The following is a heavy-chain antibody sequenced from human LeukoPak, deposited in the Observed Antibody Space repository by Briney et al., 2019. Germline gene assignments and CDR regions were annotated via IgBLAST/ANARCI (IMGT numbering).Heavy chain of an antibody. CDR1: GYTFIAYQ. J-gene: IGHJ4*02. D-gene: IGHD3-22*01. V-gene: IGHV1-2*02. Sequence: ASVKASCKASGYTFIAYQMHWVRQAPGQGLEWMGWISPKSGDLSYAQKFQGRVTITRDTSISIAYMELSSLRSDDTAVYYCARDDRSYSTDFWGQGTLVTVSS. CDR3: ARDDRSYSTDF. CDR2: ISPKSGDL.